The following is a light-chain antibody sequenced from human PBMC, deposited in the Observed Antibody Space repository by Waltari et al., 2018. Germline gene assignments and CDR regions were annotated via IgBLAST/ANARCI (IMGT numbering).Light chain of an antibody. CDR1: SNDVAGYNY. CDR3: TSYAGINNLV. CDR2: EVN. Sequence: QSALTQPPSASGSPGQSVTISCTGTSNDVAGYNYVSWYQQYPGKVRKLLIYEVNKRPSGVPDRFSGSKSGNTASLTVSGLQAEDEATYYCTSYAGINNLVFGTGTKVTVL. J-gene: IGLJ1*01. V-gene: IGLV2-8*01.